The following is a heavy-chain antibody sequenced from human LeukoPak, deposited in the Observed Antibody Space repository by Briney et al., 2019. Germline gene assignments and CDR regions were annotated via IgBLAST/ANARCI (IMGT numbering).Heavy chain of an antibody. CDR3: ARDPLTYSYGPRGYFDY. CDR2: ISYDGSNK. D-gene: IGHD5-18*01. CDR1: GFTFSSYA. J-gene: IGHJ4*02. V-gene: IGHV3-30-3*01. Sequence: PGGSLRLSCAASGFTFSSYAMHWVRQAPGKGLEWVAVISYDGSNKYYADSVKGRFTISRDNSKNTLYLQMNSLRAEDTAVYYCARDPLTYSYGPRGYFDYWGQGTLVTVSS.